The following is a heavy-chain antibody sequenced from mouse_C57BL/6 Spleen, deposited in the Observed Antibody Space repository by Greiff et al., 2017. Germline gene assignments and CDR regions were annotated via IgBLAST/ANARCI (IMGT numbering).Heavy chain of an antibody. D-gene: IGHD1-1*01. CDR1: GYSFTGYF. Sequence: EVQLQQSGPELVKPGDSVKISCKASGYSFTGYFMNWVMQSHGKSLEWIGRINPYNGDTFYNQKFKGKATLTVDKSSSTAHMELRSLTSEDAAVYYCARGTTVVEYFDVWGTGTTVTVSS. V-gene: IGHV1-20*01. CDR2: INPYNGDT. J-gene: IGHJ1*03. CDR3: ARGTTVVEYFDV.